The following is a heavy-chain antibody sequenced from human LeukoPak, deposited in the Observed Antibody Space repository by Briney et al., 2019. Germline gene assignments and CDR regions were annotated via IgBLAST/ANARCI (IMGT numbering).Heavy chain of an antibody. Sequence: VGSLRLSCAASGFTISGSAMHWVRQASGKGLEWVGRTRSKANSYATAYAASVKGRFTISRDDSKNTAYLQMNSLKTEDTAVYYCTSVVAVATDPVDYWGQGTLVTVSS. J-gene: IGHJ4*02. CDR3: TSVVAVATDPVDY. V-gene: IGHV3-73*01. CDR2: TRSKANSYAT. CDR1: GFTISGSA. D-gene: IGHD6-19*01.